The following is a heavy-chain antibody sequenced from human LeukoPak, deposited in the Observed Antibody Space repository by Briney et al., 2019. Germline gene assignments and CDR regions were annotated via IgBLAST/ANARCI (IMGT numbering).Heavy chain of an antibody. V-gene: IGHV3-23*01. CDR3: AKTSPGYSYGLLDY. CDR1: GFTFSSYG. Sequence: GGSLRLSCAASGFTFSSYGMHWVRQAPGKGLEWVSAISGSGGTTYYADSVKGRFTISRDTSKNTLYLQMNSLRVEDTAVYYCAKTSPGYSYGLLDYWGQGTLVTVSS. D-gene: IGHD5-18*01. J-gene: IGHJ4*02. CDR2: ISGSGGTT.